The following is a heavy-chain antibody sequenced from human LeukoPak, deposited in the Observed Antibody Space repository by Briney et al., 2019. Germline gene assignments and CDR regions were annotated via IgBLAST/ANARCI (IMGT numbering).Heavy chain of an antibody. CDR3: ARPEKGSYTNFDC. Sequence: KPSETLSLTCTVSGGSISSSPYYWGWIRQPPGKGLEWIGSSHYSGNTNYNPSLKSRVTISVDTSKNQFSLRLNSVTAADTAVYYCARPEKGSYTNFDCWGQGTLVTVSS. D-gene: IGHD1-26*01. J-gene: IGHJ4*02. V-gene: IGHV4-39*01. CDR1: GGSISSSPYY. CDR2: SHYSGNT.